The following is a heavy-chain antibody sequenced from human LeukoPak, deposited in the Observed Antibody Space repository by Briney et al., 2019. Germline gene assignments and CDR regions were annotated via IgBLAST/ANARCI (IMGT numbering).Heavy chain of an antibody. D-gene: IGHD3-9*01. CDR3: ARVSRYFDWLPYNYGMDV. Sequence: ASVKVTCKASGYTFTSYGISWVRQAPGQGLEWMGWISAYNGNTNYAQKLQGRVTMTTDTYTSTAYMELRSLRSDDTAVYYCARVSRYFDWLPYNYGMDVWGKGTTVTVSS. CDR1: GYTFTSYG. J-gene: IGHJ6*04. CDR2: ISAYNGNT. V-gene: IGHV1-18*04.